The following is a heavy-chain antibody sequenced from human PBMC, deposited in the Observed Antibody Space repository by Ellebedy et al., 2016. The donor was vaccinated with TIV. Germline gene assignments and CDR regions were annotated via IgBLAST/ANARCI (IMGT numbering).Heavy chain of an antibody. J-gene: IGHJ5*02. Sequence: SVKVSXKASRGTFSSYAISWVRQAPGQGLEWMGGIIPIFGTANYAQKFQGRVTITADESTSTAYMELSSLRSEDTAVYYCARPGDCGGDCYTGWFDPWGQGTLVTVSS. CDR2: IIPIFGTA. D-gene: IGHD2-21*01. CDR3: ARPGDCGGDCYTGWFDP. CDR1: RGTFSSYA. V-gene: IGHV1-69*13.